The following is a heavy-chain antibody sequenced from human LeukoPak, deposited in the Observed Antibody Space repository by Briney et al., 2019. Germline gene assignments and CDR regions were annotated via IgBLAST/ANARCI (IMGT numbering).Heavy chain of an antibody. CDR2: INTGNGDT. J-gene: IGHJ6*02. CDR1: GYIFTDYD. V-gene: IGHV1-3*03. D-gene: IGHD4-17*01. CDR3: ASPMTTVLGYYYYGMDV. Sequence: ASVKVSCKTSGYIFTDYDIHWVRQAPGQRLEWMGWINTGNGDTKYSQKFQGRVTITRDTFASTAYMELSGLTSEDMAVYYCASPMTTVLGYYYYGMDVWGQGTTVTVSS.